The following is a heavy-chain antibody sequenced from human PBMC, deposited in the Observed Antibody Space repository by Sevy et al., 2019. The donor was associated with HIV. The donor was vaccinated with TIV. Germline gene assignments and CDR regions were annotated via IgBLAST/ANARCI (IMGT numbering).Heavy chain of an antibody. CDR3: AAPRASGWYGGTGGYFDF. CDR1: GGSISSSSYY. J-gene: IGHJ2*01. CDR2: IYSTGST. D-gene: IGHD6-19*01. V-gene: IGHV4-39*01. Sequence: SETLSLTCTVSGGSISSSSYYWGWIRQPPGKGLEWIGSIYSTGSTSYNPSLRSRVTVSADTSKNQLSLKLDSVSAADTAVYYCAAPRASGWYGGTGGYFDFWGRGTLVTVSS.